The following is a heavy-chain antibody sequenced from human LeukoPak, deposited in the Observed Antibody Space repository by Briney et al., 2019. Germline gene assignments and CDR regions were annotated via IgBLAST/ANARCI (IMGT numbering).Heavy chain of an antibody. Sequence: SETLSLTCTVSGGSISSYYWSWIRQPPGKGLEWIGYIYYSGSTNYNPSLKSRVTISVDTSKNQFSLKLSSVTAADTAVYYCARLSSSWYNWLDPWGQGTLVTVSS. D-gene: IGHD6-13*01. J-gene: IGHJ5*02. CDR2: IYYSGST. CDR3: ARLSSSWYNWLDP. V-gene: IGHV4-59*01. CDR1: GGSISSYY.